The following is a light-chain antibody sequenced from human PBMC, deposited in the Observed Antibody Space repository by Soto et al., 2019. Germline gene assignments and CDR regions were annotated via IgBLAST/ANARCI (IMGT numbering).Light chain of an antibody. CDR3: QQYDNWPSLT. CDR2: GAS. CDR1: TNVGRN. J-gene: IGKJ4*01. Sequence: EIVMTQSPATLSVSPGERATLSCRASTNVGRNLAWYQQKPGQAPRLLIYGASTRATGIPATFSGSGSGTEFTITISSLQSEDFAIYDCQQYDNWPSLTFGGGTKVEIK. V-gene: IGKV3-15*01.